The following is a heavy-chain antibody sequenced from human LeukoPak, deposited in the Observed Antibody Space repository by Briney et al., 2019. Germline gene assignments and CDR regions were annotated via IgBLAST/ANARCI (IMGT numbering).Heavy chain of an antibody. CDR2: ISSSSSYI. Sequence: GGSLRLSCAASGFTFSSYSMNWVRQAPGKGLEWVSSISSSSSYIYYADSVKGLFTISRDNAKNSLYLQMNSLRAEDTAVYYCARVSGWPPKLYYFDYWGQGTLVTVSS. CDR3: ARVSGWPPKLYYFDY. J-gene: IGHJ4*02. V-gene: IGHV3-21*01. D-gene: IGHD5-18*01. CDR1: GFTFSSYS.